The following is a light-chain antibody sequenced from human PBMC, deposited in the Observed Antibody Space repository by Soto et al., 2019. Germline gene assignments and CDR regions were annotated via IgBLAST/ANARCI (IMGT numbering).Light chain of an antibody. J-gene: IGLJ2*01. CDR3: QSYDSNLSGFVV. CDR2: GNS. V-gene: IGLV1-40*01. CDR1: SSNIGAGYD. Sequence: QSVLTQPHSVSGAPGQRVTLSCTGSSSNIGAGYDVHWYQQLPGTAPKLLIYGNSNRPSGVPDRFSGSKSGTSASLAITGLQAEDEADYYCQSYDSNLSGFVVFGGGTKLTVL.